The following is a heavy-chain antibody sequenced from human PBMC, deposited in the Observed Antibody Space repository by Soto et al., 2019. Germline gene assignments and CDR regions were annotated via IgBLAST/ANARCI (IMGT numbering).Heavy chain of an antibody. Sequence: EVQLVESGGGLVQPGGSLRLSCAASGFTFSSYWMHWVRQAPGKGLVWVSRINSDGSSTSYADSVKGRFTISRDNAKNTLYLQMNSLRAEDTAVYYCVGAQRGDRCTNGVCYTSYHYYGMDVWGQGTTVTVSS. CDR1: GFTFSSYW. CDR3: VGAQRGDRCTNGVCYTSYHYYGMDV. J-gene: IGHJ6*02. V-gene: IGHV3-74*01. CDR2: INSDGSST. D-gene: IGHD2-8*01.